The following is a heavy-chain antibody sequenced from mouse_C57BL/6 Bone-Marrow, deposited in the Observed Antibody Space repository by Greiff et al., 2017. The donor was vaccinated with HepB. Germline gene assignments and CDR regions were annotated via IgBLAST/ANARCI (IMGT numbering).Heavy chain of an antibody. CDR2: INPSTGGT. D-gene: IGHD2-3*01. CDR3: ARGGYDYFDY. V-gene: IGHV1-42*01. Sequence: EVKVVESGPELVKPGASVKISCKASGYSFTGYYMNWVKQSPEKSLEWIGEINPSTGGTTYNQKFKAKATLTVDKSSSTAYMQLKSLTSEDSAVYYCARGGYDYFDYWGQGTTLTVSS. J-gene: IGHJ2*01. CDR1: GYSFTGYY.